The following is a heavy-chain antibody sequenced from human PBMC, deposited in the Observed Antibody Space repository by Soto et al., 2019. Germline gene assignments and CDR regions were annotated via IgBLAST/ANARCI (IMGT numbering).Heavy chain of an antibody. V-gene: IGHV4-30-2*01. D-gene: IGHD6-6*01. CDR2: IYHSGST. J-gene: IGHJ4*02. Sequence: QLQLQESGSGLVKPSQTLSLTCAVSGGSISSGGYSWSWIRQPPGKGLEWIGYIYHSGSTYYNPSLTSRVTISVDRSKNELSLKLCSVTAADTAVYYCAGGIAARPLGYWGQGTLVTVSS. CDR1: GGSISSGGYS. CDR3: AGGIAARPLGY.